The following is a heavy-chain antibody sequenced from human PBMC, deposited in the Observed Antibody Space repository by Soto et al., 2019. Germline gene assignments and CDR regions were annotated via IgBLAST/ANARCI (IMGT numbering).Heavy chain of an antibody. CDR2: IFSDNER. Sequence: SGPTLVNPTETLTLTCTVSGFSLTTGKMGVSWIRQPPGKALEWLAHIFSDNERSYSTSLQGRLTISKDTSGSQVVLSMTNVDPVDTATYYCARMNVDSYQFYYAMDVWGQGTTVTAP. V-gene: IGHV2-26*01. CDR3: ARMNVDSYQFYYAMDV. J-gene: IGHJ6*02. CDR1: GFSLTTGKMG. D-gene: IGHD4-17*01.